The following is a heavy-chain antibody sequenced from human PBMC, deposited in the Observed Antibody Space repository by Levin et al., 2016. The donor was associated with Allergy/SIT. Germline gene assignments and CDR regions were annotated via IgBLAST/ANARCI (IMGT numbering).Heavy chain of an antibody. J-gene: IGHJ4*02. V-gene: IGHV3-21*01. CDR2: ISSSSSYI. CDR3: LSTPSGPEMATISGYFDY. D-gene: IGHD5-24*01. Sequence: WIRQPPGKGLEWVSSISSSSSYIYYADSVKGRFTISRDNAKNSLYLQMNSLRAEDTAVYYCLSTPSGPEMATISGYFDYWGQGTLVTVSS.